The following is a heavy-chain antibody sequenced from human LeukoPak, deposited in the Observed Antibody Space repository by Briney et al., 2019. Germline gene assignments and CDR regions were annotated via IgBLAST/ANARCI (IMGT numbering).Heavy chain of an antibody. CDR1: GFTFSSYA. Sequence: PGGSLRLSCAASGFTFSSYAMHWVRQAPGKGLEWVAVISYDGSNKYYADSVKGRFTISRDNSKNTLYLQMNSLRAEDTAVYYCAREGDDSSGYYLDYWGQGTLVTVSS. D-gene: IGHD3-22*01. J-gene: IGHJ4*02. CDR2: ISYDGSNK. V-gene: IGHV3-30-3*01. CDR3: AREGDDSSGYYLDY.